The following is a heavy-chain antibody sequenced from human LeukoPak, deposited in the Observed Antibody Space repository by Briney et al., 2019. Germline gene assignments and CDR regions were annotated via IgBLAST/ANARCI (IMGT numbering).Heavy chain of an antibody. V-gene: IGHV3-30*02. CDR1: GFPFSTYG. D-gene: IGHD2-2*01. Sequence: PGGSLRLSCAASGFPFSTYGMHWVRQAPGKGLEWVAFIRYDGSNKSYSDSVKGRFTISRDNSKNTLYLQMNSLRAEDTAVYYCAKDRGCSTSCYGEPDDAFDIWGQGTMVTVSS. J-gene: IGHJ3*02. CDR2: IRYDGSNK. CDR3: AKDRGCSTSCYGEPDDAFDI.